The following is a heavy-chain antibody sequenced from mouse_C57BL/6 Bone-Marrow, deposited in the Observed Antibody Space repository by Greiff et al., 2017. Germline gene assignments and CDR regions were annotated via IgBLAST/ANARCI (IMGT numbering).Heavy chain of an antibody. CDR3: ARSHYYGSAWFAY. CDR2: INSDGGST. V-gene: IGHV5-2*01. CDR1: EYEFPSHD. J-gene: IGHJ3*01. D-gene: IGHD1-1*01. Sequence: EVQVVESGGGLVQPGASLKLSCESNEYEFPSHDMSWVRKTPEKRLELVAAINSDGGSTYYPDTMESRFIISRDKTKKTLYMQMSSLRSEDTALYYCARSHYYGSAWFAYWGKGTLVTVSA.